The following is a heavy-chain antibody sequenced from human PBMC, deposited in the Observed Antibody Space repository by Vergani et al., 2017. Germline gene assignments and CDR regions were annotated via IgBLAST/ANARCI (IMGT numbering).Heavy chain of an antibody. CDR1: GFSLSNARMG. D-gene: IGHD2-21*02. J-gene: IGHJ4*02. CDR2: IFSNDEK. V-gene: IGHV2-26*01. CDR3: SRIWRPRGGDCQTIDY. Sequence: QVTLKESGPVLVKPTETLTLTCTVSGFSLSNARMGVSWIRQPPGKALEWLAHIFSNDEKSYSTSLKSRLTISKDTSKSQVVLTMTNMDPVDTATYYCSRIWRPRGGDCQTIDYWGQGTLVTVSS.